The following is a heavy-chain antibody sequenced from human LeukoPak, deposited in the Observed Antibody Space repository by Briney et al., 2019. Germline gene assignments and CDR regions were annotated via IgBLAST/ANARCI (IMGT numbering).Heavy chain of an antibody. V-gene: IGHV1-69*05. D-gene: IGHD3-22*01. CDR2: IIPIFGTA. CDR3: AKALVRTYYYDSSSAFDI. Sequence: SVKVSCKASGGTFSSYAISWVRQAPRQGLEWMGRIIPIFGTANYAQKFQGRVTITTDESTSTAYMELSSLRSEDTAVYYCAKALVRTYYYDSSSAFDIWGQGTMVTVSS. J-gene: IGHJ3*02. CDR1: GGTFSSYA.